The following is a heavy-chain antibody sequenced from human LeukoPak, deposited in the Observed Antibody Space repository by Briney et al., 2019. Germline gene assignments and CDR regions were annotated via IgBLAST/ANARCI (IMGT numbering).Heavy chain of an antibody. CDR1: GFTFDDYA. CDR2: ISWNSGSI. J-gene: IGHJ4*02. CDR3: AKDFKGGYDSFVGFDY. D-gene: IGHD5-12*01. Sequence: GGSLRLSCAASGFTFDDYAMHWVRQAPGKGLEWVSGISWNSGSIGYADSVKGRFTISRDNAKNSLYLQMNSLRAEDTALYYCAKDFKGGYDSFVGFDYWGQGTLVTVSS. V-gene: IGHV3-9*01.